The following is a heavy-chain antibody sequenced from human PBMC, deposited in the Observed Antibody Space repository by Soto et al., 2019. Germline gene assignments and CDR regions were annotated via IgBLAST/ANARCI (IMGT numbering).Heavy chain of an antibody. D-gene: IGHD3-9*01. V-gene: IGHV1-58*02. J-gene: IGHJ5*02. Sequence: GASVKVSCKASGFTFTSSAMQWVRQARGQRLEWIGWIVVGSGNTNYAQKFQERVTITRDMSTSTAYMELSGLRSEDTAVYYCAADYYDILTGYNWFDPWGQGTLVTVSS. CDR1: GFTFTSSA. CDR2: IVVGSGNT. CDR3: AADYYDILTGYNWFDP.